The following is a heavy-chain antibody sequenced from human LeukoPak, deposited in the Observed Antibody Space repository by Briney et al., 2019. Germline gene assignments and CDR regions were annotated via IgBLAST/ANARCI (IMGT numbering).Heavy chain of an antibody. CDR3: VRDYCSGVTCYSGY. V-gene: IGHV3-7*05. Sequence: GGSLRLSCAASGFTFSSYWMSWVRQAPGKGLEWMANIKQDGSEKYYVDSVRGRFSISRDNAKNSLYLQMNSLRAEDTAVYYCVRDYCSGVTCYSGYWGQGTLVTVSS. CDR2: IKQDGSEK. D-gene: IGHD2-15*01. CDR1: GFTFSSYW. J-gene: IGHJ4*02.